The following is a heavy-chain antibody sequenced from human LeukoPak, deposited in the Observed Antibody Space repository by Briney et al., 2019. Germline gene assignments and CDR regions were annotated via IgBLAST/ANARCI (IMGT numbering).Heavy chain of an antibody. J-gene: IGHJ4*02. D-gene: IGHD6-13*01. CDR3: AKSLWAYIAAAGTDFDY. CDR2: IYSGGST. V-gene: IGHV3-53*01. CDR1: GFTVSSNY. Sequence: TGGSLRLSCAASGFTVSSNYMSWVRQGPGKGLEWFSVIYSGGSTYYADSVKGRFTISRDNSKNTLYLQMNSLRAEDTAVYYCAKSLWAYIAAAGTDFDYWGQGTLVTVSS.